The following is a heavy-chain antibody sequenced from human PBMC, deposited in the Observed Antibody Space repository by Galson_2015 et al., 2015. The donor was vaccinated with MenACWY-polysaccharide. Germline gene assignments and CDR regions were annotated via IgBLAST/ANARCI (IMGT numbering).Heavy chain of an antibody. J-gene: IGHJ4*02. D-gene: IGHD6-6*01. V-gene: IGHV5-51*01. CDR3: ARHKYTTSSGDY. Sequence: QSGAAVTKPGESLAISCTGSGSSFPNYWIGWVRQMPGKGLEWMGIIYPGDSDTRYSPSFQGQVTISADKSINTAYLQWSSLKASDTAMYYSARHKYTTSSGDYWGQGTLVTVAS. CDR1: GSSFPNYW. CDR2: IYPGDSDT.